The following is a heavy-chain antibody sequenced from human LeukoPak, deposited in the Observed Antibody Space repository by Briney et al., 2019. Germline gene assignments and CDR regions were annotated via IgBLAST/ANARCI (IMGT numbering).Heavy chain of an antibody. V-gene: IGHV3-9*01. J-gene: IGHJ6*02. D-gene: IGHD4-17*01. CDR1: GFTFDDYA. CDR2: ISWDSGSI. Sequence: PGRSLRLSCAASGFTFDDYAMHWVRQAPGKGLEWVSGISWDSGSIGYADSVKGRFTISRDNAKNSLYLQMNSPRAEDTALYYCAKGNKLDSGDYVSGMDVWGQGTTVTVSS. CDR3: AKGNKLDSGDYVSGMDV.